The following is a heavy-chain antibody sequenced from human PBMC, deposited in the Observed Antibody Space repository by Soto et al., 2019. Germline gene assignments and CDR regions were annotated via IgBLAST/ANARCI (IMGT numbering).Heavy chain of an antibody. CDR1: GYTFTIYY. CDR2: INPSGGST. CDR3: ARDQGAAAGNSPTD. D-gene: IGHD6-13*01. J-gene: IGHJ4*02. V-gene: IGHV1-46*01. Sequence: ASVKVSCKASGYTFTIYYMHCVVQSPGQGLEWMGIINPSGGSTSYAQKFQGRVTMTRDTSTSTVYMELSSLRSEDTAVYYCARDQGAAAGNSPTDWGQGTLVTVSS.